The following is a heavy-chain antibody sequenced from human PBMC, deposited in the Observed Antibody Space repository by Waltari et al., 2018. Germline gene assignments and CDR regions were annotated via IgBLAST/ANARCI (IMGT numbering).Heavy chain of an antibody. D-gene: IGHD2-21*01. CDR3: ARDRGYCGGDCYKNLDS. CDR2: IKKDGGEK. Sequence: EVQLVESGGGVVQPGGSLSLSCAAFGFTFSDYWMSWVRQAPGKGLEWVANIKKDGGEKYYVDSVKGRFTVSRDNAKNSLYLQMSSLRAEDTAVYYCARDRGYCGGDCYKNLDSWGQGTLVAVSS. V-gene: IGHV3-7*01. CDR1: GFTFSDYW. J-gene: IGHJ4*02.